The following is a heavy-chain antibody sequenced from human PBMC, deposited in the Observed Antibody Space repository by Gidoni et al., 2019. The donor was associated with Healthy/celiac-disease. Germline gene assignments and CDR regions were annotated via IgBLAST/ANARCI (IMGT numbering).Heavy chain of an antibody. CDR2: INHSGRT. J-gene: IGHJ5*02. V-gene: IGHV4-34*01. Sequence: QVQLQQWGAGLLKPSETLSLTCAVYGRSFSGYYWSWIRQPPGKWLEWIGEINHSGRTNYNPSLKSRVTISVDTSKNQFSLKLSSVTAADTAVYYCARGVYCSSTSCYPHNWFDPWGQGTLVTVSS. CDR1: GRSFSGYY. CDR3: ARGVYCSSTSCYPHNWFDP. D-gene: IGHD2-2*01.